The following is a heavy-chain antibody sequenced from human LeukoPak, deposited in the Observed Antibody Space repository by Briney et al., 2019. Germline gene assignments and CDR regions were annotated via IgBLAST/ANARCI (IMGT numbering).Heavy chain of an antibody. CDR1: GFTFTNYW. D-gene: IGHD6-6*01. V-gene: IGHV3-7*01. J-gene: IGHJ4*02. CDR2: IKQDRSEK. CDR3: ARIGYSSSSLDY. Sequence: PGGSLRLSCAASGFTFTNYWMSWVRQAPGKGLELVANIKQDRSEKYYVDSVKGRFTISRDNAKNSVFLQMNSLRAEDTAVYYCARIGYSSSSLDYWGQGTLVTVSS.